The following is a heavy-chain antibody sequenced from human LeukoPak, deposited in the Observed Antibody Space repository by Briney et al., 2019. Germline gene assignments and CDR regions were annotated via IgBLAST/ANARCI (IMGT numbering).Heavy chain of an antibody. CDR1: GFTVSSHY. V-gene: IGHV3-66*01. D-gene: IGHD1-26*01. CDR2: IYSGGNT. J-gene: IGHJ6*02. Sequence: GGSLRLSCAASGFTVSSHYMNWVRQAPGKGREWVSVIYSGGNTYYADSVKGRFTISRDNSKNTLYLQMNSLRAEDTAVYYCARDPVGAIGYGMDVWGQGTTVTVSS. CDR3: ARDPVGAIGYGMDV.